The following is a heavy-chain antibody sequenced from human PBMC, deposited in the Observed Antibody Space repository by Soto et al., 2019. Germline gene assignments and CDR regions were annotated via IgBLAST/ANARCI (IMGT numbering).Heavy chain of an antibody. CDR2: ISAYNGDT. CDR3: ARATPRYYDRSSILNWLDT. D-gene: IGHD3-22*01. Sequence: VPVKVSVKACGYSITMYRISCLLQTPGQGLEWMGWISAYNGDTNYAQKIQGRVTMTTDTSTSTAYMELRSLRSDDTAVYYCARATPRYYDRSSILNWLDTWGQGPLVTVSS. CDR1: GYSITMYR. J-gene: IGHJ5*01. V-gene: IGHV1-18*01.